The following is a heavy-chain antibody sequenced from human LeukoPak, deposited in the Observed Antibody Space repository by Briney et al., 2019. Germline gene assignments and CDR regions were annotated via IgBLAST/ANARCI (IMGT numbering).Heavy chain of an antibody. V-gene: IGHV1-69*04. Sequence: SVKVSCKSSGGTLSSYAISWVRQAPGQGLEWMGRIIPILGIANYAQKFQGRVTITADKSTSTAYMELSSLRSEDTGVYYCASPFSSVYYYYGMDVWGQGTTVTVSS. CDR2: IIPILGIA. CDR3: ASPFSSVYYYYGMDV. CDR1: GGTLSSYA. J-gene: IGHJ6*02.